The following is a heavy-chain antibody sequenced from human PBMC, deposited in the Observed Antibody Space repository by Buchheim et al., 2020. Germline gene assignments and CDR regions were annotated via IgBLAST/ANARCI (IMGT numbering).Heavy chain of an antibody. Sequence: QVQLVQSGAEVKKPGASVKVSCKASGFTLTGYYMHWVRQAPGQGLEWMGWINTDSGGSNYAQKFQGRVTTTRDTTINTAYMELSSLTSDGSAVYYCARTSSFDYWGQGTL. CDR2: INTDSGGS. V-gene: IGHV1-2*02. CDR1: GFTLTGYY. CDR3: ARTSSFDY. J-gene: IGHJ4*02.